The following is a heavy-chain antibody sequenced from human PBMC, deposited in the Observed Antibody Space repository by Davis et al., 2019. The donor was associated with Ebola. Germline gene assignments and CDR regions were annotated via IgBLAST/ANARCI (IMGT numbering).Heavy chain of an antibody. D-gene: IGHD1-14*01. V-gene: IGHV3-30*03. J-gene: IGHJ2*01. CDR2: ISYDGSNK. CDR3: ARDLPGGDWYFDL. CDR1: GFTFSSYG. Sequence: GGSLRLSCAASGFTFSSYGMHWVRQAPGKELEWVAVISYDGSNKYYADSVKGRFTISRDNAKNSLYLQMNSLRAEDTAVYYCARDLPGGDWYFDLWGRGTLVTVSS.